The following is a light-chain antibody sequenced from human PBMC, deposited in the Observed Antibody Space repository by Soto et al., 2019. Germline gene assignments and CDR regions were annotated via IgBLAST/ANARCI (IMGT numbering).Light chain of an antibody. V-gene: IGKV3-15*01. J-gene: IGKJ4*01. CDR3: QQYSNWPLT. Sequence: EIVMTQSPATLSVSPGEGATLSCGASQSVSSNLAWYQQKPGQAPRLLIFGASTRATGIPARFSGSGSGAEFSLTISALQAEDFAIYYCQQYSNWPLTFGGGTKVGIK. CDR2: GAS. CDR1: QSVSSN.